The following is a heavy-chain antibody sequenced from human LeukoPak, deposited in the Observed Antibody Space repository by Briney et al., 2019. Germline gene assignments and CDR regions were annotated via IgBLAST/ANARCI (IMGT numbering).Heavy chain of an antibody. J-gene: IGHJ2*01. CDR1: GGSFSGYY. D-gene: IGHD3-10*01. CDR3: ARGLLLWFGGPPGFDL. V-gene: IGHV4-34*01. Sequence: SETLSLTCAVYGGSFSGYYWDWIRQPPGKGLESIGEINHSGSTNYNPSLKSRVTISVDTSKNQFSLKLSSVTAADTAVYYCARGLLLWFGGPPGFDLWGRGTLVTVSS. CDR2: INHSGST.